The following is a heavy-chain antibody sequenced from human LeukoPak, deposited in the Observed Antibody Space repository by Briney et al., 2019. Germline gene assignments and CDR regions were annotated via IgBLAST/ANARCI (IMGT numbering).Heavy chain of an antibody. CDR3: ARSNYYDSTGYPFDY. CDR2: INWKGGST. D-gene: IGHD3-22*01. CDR1: GFIFDDYG. V-gene: IGHV3-20*04. Sequence: GGSLRLSCAASGFIFDDYGMSWVGQAPGKGLEWVCGINWKGGSTGYADSVKGRFTISRDNAKNSLYLQMNSLRAEDTAFYYCARSNYYDSTGYPFDYWGQGTLVTVSS. J-gene: IGHJ4*02.